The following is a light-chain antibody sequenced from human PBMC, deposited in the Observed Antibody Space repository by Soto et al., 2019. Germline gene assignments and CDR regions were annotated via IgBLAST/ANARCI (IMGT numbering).Light chain of an antibody. CDR2: KAS. J-gene: IGKJ1*01. Sequence: DIQMTQSPSTLSGSVGDRVTITCRASQTISSWLAWYQQKPGKAPKLLIYKASTLKSGVPSRSSGSGSGTEFTLTISSLQPDDFATYYCQHYNSYSEAFGQATKVDI. V-gene: IGKV1-5*03. CDR1: QTISSW. CDR3: QHYNSYSEA.